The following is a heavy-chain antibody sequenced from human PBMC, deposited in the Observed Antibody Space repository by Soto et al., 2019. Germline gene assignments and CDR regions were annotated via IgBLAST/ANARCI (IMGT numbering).Heavy chain of an antibody. D-gene: IGHD3-22*01. V-gene: IGHV3-11*06. J-gene: IGHJ4*02. CDR1: GFTFSDYY. CDR3: ARDMDQDDSSGYSPDY. Sequence: GGSLRLSCAASGFTFSDYYMSWIRQAPGKGLEWVSYISSSSSYTNYADSVKGRFTISRDNAKNSLYLQMNSLRAEDTAVYYCARDMDQDDSSGYSPDYWGQGTLVTVSS. CDR2: ISSSSSYT.